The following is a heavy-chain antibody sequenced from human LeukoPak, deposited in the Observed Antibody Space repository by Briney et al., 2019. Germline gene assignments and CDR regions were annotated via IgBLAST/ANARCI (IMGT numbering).Heavy chain of an antibody. Sequence: PGRSLRLSCAASGLTFSGYGMHWVRQAPGKGLEWVSSIGSDNKPHYSESVKGRFAISRDNSKSMLFLQLKSLRAEDTALYYCARNLHYYVAMYVWGQGPTVTVSS. CDR3: ARNLHYYVAMYV. D-gene: IGHD3-10*02. V-gene: IGHV3-23*05. J-gene: IGHJ6*02. CDR2: IGSDNKP. CDR1: GLTFSGYG.